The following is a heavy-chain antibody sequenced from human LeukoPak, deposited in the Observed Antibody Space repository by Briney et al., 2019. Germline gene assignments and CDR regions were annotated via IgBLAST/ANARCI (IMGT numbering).Heavy chain of an antibody. D-gene: IGHD2-15*01. CDR2: ISSSGSTI. J-gene: IGHJ6*02. Sequence: GGSLGLSCAASGFTFSNYWMSWVRQAPGKGLEWVSYISSSGSTIYYADSVKGRFTISRDNAKNSLYLQMNSLRAEDTAVYYCARVVGSSLEDGMDVWGQGTLVTVSS. CDR1: GFTFSNYW. CDR3: ARVVGSSLEDGMDV. V-gene: IGHV3-48*04.